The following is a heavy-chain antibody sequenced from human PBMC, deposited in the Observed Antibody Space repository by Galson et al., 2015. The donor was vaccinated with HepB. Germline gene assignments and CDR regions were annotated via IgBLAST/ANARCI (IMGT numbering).Heavy chain of an antibody. CDR2: INHSGST. J-gene: IGHJ4*02. D-gene: IGHD4-17*01. CDR3: ARDPVPGEVDY. V-gene: IGHV4-34*01. CDR1: GGSFSGYY. Sequence: ETLSLTCAVYGGSFSGYYWSWIRQPPGKGLEWIGEINHSGSTNYNPSLKSRVTISVDTSKNQFSLKLSSVTAADTAVYYCARDPVPGEVDYWGQGTLVTVSS.